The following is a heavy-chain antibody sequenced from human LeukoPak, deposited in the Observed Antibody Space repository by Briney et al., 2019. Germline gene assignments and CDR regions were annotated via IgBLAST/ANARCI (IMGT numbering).Heavy chain of an antibody. CDR3: ATDRKVGTWDPRFDY. Sequence: GGSLRLSCAASGFSFNNYWMMWVRQAPGKGLEWVANIREDGSEKNYVDSVKGRFTISRDNAKISLYLQMNSLRVEDTAVYYCATDRKVGTWDPRFDYWGQGTLVTVSS. CDR1: GFSFNNYW. V-gene: IGHV3-7*01. J-gene: IGHJ4*02. CDR2: IREDGSEK. D-gene: IGHD4-23*01.